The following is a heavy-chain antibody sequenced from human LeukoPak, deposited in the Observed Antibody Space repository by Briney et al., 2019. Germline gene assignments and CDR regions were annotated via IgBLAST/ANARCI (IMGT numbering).Heavy chain of an antibody. D-gene: IGHD3-10*01. J-gene: IGHJ4*02. V-gene: IGHV4-34*01. Sequence: SETLSLTCAVYGGSFSGYYWSWIRQPPGKGLEWIGEINHSGSTNYNPSLKSRVTISVDTSKNQFSLKLSSVTAADTAVCYCARATMVRGVTTDYWGQRTLVTVSS. CDR1: GGSFSGYY. CDR2: INHSGST. CDR3: ARATMVRGVTTDY.